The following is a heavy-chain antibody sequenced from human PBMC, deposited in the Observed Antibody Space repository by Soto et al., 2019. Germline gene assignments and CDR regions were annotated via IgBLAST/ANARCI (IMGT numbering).Heavy chain of an antibody. Sequence: ASVKVSCKVSGYTLTELSMHWVRQAPGKVLEWMGGFDPEDGETIYAQKFQGRVTMTEDTSTDTAYMELSSLRSEDTAVYYCATDPRVVVITSFGYWGQGTLVTVSS. CDR3: ATDPRVVVITSFGY. V-gene: IGHV1-24*01. D-gene: IGHD3-22*01. CDR1: GYTLTELS. CDR2: FDPEDGET. J-gene: IGHJ4*02.